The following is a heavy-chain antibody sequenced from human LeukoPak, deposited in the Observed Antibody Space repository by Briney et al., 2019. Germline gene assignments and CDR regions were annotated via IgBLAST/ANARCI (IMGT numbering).Heavy chain of an antibody. CDR2: IYCGGDT. Sequence: GGSLTLSCAPSGFNVSSNYMSWVRQAPGKGLEWVSVIYCGGDTFYAHSLKGRFTISRDNAKNSLDLKMSSLRAEDTAFYYFAKVRGTYSSRYFCDYGARGTLVTVSS. V-gene: IGHV3-53*01. J-gene: IGHJ4*02. CDR3: AKVRGTYSSRYFCDY. D-gene: IGHD6-19*01. CDR1: GFNVSSNY.